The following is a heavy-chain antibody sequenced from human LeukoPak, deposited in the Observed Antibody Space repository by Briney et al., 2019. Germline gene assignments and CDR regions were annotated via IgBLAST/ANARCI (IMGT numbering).Heavy chain of an antibody. CDR2: ISAYNGNT. Sequence: ASVKVSCKASGYTFTSYGISWVRQAPGQGLERMGWISAYNGNTNYAQKLQGRVTMTTDTSTSTDYMELRSLRSDDTAVYYCASAIHYDYVVGSYRLDYWGQGTLVTVSS. J-gene: IGHJ4*02. V-gene: IGHV1-18*01. CDR3: ASAIHYDYVVGSYRLDY. D-gene: IGHD3-16*02. CDR1: GYTFTSYG.